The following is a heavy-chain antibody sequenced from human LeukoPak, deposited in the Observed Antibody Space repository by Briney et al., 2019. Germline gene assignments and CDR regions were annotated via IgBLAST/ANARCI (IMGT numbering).Heavy chain of an antibody. CDR2: INHSGST. Sequence: SETLSLTCAVYGGSFSGYYWSWIRQPPGKGLEWIGEINHSGSTNYNPSLKSRVTISVDTSKNQFSLKLSSVTAADTAVYYCARRRRAMVRGVGYYFDYWGQGTLVTVSS. J-gene: IGHJ4*02. V-gene: IGHV4-34*01. CDR1: GGSFSGYY. D-gene: IGHD3-10*01. CDR3: ARRRRAMVRGVGYYFDY.